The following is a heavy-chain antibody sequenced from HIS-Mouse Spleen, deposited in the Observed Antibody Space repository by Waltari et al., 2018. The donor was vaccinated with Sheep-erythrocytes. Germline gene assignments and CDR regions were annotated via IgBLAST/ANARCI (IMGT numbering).Heavy chain of an antibody. CDR1: GFTFSRYS. CDR3: ARDSTSDAFDI. Sequence: EVQLVESGGGLVKPGGSLRLSCAASGFTFSRYSMNWVRQAPGKGLGWVSSIRSNSIYIYYAESVKGRFTITRENAKNSLYLQMNSLRAEDTAVYYCARDSTSDAFDIWGQGTMVTVSS. CDR2: IRSNSIYI. D-gene: IGHD6-6*01. J-gene: IGHJ3*02. V-gene: IGHV3-21*01.